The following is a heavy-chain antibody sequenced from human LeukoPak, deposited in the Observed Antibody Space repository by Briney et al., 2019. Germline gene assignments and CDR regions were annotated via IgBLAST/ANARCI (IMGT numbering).Heavy chain of an antibody. D-gene: IGHD3-10*01. CDR3: AKDIAGVPPGNFDY. Sequence: GRSLRLSCAASGFTFDDYAMHWVRQAPGKGLEWVSGISWNSSSIGYADSVKGRFTISRDNAKNSLCLQMNSLRAEDTALYYCAKDIAGVPPGNFDYWGQGTLVTVSS. V-gene: IGHV3-9*01. CDR2: ISWNSSSI. J-gene: IGHJ4*02. CDR1: GFTFDDYA.